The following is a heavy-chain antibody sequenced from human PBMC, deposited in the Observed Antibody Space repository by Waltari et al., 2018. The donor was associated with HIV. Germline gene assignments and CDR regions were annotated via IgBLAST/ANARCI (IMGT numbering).Heavy chain of an antibody. Sequence: QVKLVESGGAVVQPGRSLRLSCVATGLAFSSYAMHWVRQAPGKGLEWVAVMSSDGNKRHYAGAVKGRFTISRDNSKDTLYLEMDSLRIEDTALYYCVNDFYGGNSRWDYFEHWGQGTLVTVSS. J-gene: IGHJ4*02. D-gene: IGHD4-17*01. V-gene: IGHV3-30*18. CDR3: VNDFYGGNSRWDYFEH. CDR1: GLAFSSYA. CDR2: MSSDGNKR.